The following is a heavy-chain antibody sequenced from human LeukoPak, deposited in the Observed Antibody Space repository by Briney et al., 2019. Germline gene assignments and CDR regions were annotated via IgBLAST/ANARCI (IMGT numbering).Heavy chain of an antibody. Sequence: GGSLRLSCAASGLTVNSNYMSWVRQAPGKGLEWVSVIYSGGSTYYADSVKGRFTISRDNSKNTVYLQMNSLRAEDTAVYYCAKGLGYCTNGVCYYYYYMDVWGKGTSVTVSS. CDR1: GLTVNSNY. CDR2: IYSGGST. D-gene: IGHD2-8*01. J-gene: IGHJ6*03. CDR3: AKGLGYCTNGVCYYYYYMDV. V-gene: IGHV3-53*01.